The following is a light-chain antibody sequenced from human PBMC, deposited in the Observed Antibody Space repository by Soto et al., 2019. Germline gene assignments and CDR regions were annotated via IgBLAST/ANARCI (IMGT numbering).Light chain of an antibody. CDR1: STDIGGYNF. J-gene: IGLJ2*01. CDR3: TSFARSEDPCVV. CDR2: EVY. V-gene: IGLV2-8*01. Sequence: QSALTQPPSASGSPGQSVTISFTGTSTDIGGYNFVSWYQQQPAKAPTLLIYEVYKRPSGVPDRFSGSKSGNTASLTVSGLQADDEADYDCTSFARSEDPCVVFGGGTTLTV.